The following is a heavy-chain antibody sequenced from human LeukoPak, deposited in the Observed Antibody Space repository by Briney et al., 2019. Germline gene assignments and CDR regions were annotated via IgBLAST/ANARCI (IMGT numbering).Heavy chain of an antibody. D-gene: IGHD2-21*01. J-gene: IGHJ4*02. CDR1: GFSFSSYA. CDR3: AKIAEAVSSNYYFDY. Sequence: GALRLSCAASGFSFSSYAMSWVRQAPGKGLEWVSAISGSGGSTYYADSVKGRFTISRDNSKNTLYLQMNSLRAEDTAVYYCAKIAEAVSSNYYFDYWGQGTLVTVSS. CDR2: ISGSGGST. V-gene: IGHV3-23*01.